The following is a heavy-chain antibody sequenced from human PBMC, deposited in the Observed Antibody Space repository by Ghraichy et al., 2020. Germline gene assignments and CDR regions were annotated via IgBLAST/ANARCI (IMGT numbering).Heavy chain of an antibody. Sequence: ASVKVSCKASGDTIGIFRVHWVRQAPGQGLEWMAWINAGNDDTRYSQKFEGRVTLTRDTSATTAYMELGSLTSEDTAIYYCAKDEDSWGQGTLVIVSS. CDR2: INAGNDDT. CDR1: GDTIGIFR. J-gene: IGHJ4*02. CDR3: AKDEDS. V-gene: IGHV1-3*01.